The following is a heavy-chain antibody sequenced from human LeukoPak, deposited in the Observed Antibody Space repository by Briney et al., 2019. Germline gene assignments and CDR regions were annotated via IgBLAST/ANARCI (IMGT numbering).Heavy chain of an antibody. CDR1: GFPFSSHG. D-gene: IGHD3-10*02. CDR2: ISPGGPT. J-gene: IGHJ6*04. CDR3: AELGITMIGGV. V-gene: IGHV3-23*01. Sequence: PGGSLRLSCAGSGFPFSSHGVNWVRQAPGKGLEWVSGISPGGPTYYADSVKGRFTISRDDSKNTLYLQMNSLRAEDTAVYYCAELGITMIGGVWGKGTTVTISS.